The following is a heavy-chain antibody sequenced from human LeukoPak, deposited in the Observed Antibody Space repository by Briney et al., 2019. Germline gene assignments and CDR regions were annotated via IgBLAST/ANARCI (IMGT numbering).Heavy chain of an antibody. V-gene: IGHV3-23*01. D-gene: IGHD2-21*02. CDR1: GFTFSIYA. J-gene: IGHJ4*02. CDR2: VSGSGGST. CDR3: AKFTSPSCCGDCYFDH. Sequence: PGGSLRLSCAASGFTFSIYAMNWVRQAPGKGLEWVSTVSGSGGSTNYADSVKGRFIISRDNSKNTLYLQMHSLRAEDTAVYYCAKFTSPSCCGDCYFDHWGEGTLVTVSS.